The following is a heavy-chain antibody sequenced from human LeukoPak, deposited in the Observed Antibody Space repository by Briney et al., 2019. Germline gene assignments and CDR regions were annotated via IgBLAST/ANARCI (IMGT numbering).Heavy chain of an antibody. J-gene: IGHJ4*02. CDR1: GFTFSSYG. CDR3: AKEPGIAAAGPHDY. Sequence: LPGRSLRLSCAASGFTFSSYGMHWVRQAPGKGLEWVAVISYDGSNKYYADSVKGRFTISKDNSKNTLYLQMNSLRAEDTAVYYCAKEPGIAAAGPHDYWGQGTLVTVSS. CDR2: ISYDGSNK. V-gene: IGHV3-30*18. D-gene: IGHD6-13*01.